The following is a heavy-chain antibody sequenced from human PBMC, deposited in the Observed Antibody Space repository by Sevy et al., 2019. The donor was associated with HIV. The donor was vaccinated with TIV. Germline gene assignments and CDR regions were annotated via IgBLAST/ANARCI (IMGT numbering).Heavy chain of an antibody. V-gene: IGHV3-23*01. CDR1: GFTFSSYA. J-gene: IGHJ4*02. D-gene: IGHD3-10*01. Sequence: GGSLRLSCAASGFTFSSYAMSWVRQAPGKGLEWVSAISGSGGSTYYADSVKGRFTISRDNSKNTLYLQMNSLRAEDTAVYYCAKDLSPSLPLLWFGELPSLDFDYWGQGTLVTVSS. CDR2: ISGSGGST. CDR3: AKDLSPSLPLLWFGELPSLDFDY.